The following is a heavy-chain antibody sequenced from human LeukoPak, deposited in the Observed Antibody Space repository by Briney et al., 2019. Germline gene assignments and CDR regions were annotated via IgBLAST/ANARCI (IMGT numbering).Heavy chain of an antibody. CDR2: IWFDGSNK. V-gene: IGHV3-33*06. CDR1: GFTFSSYG. CDR3: AKSGHDYGDYRKYNWFDP. D-gene: IGHD4-17*01. J-gene: IGHJ5*02. Sequence: PGGSLRLSCAASGFTFSSYGMHWVRQAPGKGLEWVAVIWFDGSNKYYADSVKGRFTISRDNSKNTLYLQMNSLRAEDTAVYYCAKSGHDYGDYRKYNWFDPWGQGTLVTASS.